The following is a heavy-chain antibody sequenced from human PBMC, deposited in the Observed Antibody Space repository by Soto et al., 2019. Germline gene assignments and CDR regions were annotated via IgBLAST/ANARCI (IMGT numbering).Heavy chain of an antibody. D-gene: IGHD3-10*01. J-gene: IGHJ5*02. Sequence: SVTLSLTCAVSGESLTAYFWTWIRQSPGKGLEWIGEISHGEGTDYNPSLKSRVSISMDTSKNQFSLNLNSVTAADPVVYYWSRTGVTMLRDLTRFNPGGQDTLVTFS. CDR1: GESLTAYF. CDR3: SRTGVTMLRDLTRFNP. CDR2: ISHGEGT. V-gene: IGHV4-34*01.